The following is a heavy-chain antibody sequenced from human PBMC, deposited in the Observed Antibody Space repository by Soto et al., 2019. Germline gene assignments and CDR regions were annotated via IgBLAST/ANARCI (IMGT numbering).Heavy chain of an antibody. D-gene: IGHD6-13*01. CDR1: GGSISSSSYY. CDR3: SRQIAAAVPNWFDP. J-gene: IGHJ5*02. Sequence: KTSETLSLTCTVSGGSISSSSYYWGWIRQPPGKGLEWIGSIYYSGSTYYNPSLKSRVTISVDTSKNQFSLKLSSVTAADTAVYYCSRQIAAAVPNWFDPWGQGTPVTVPS. V-gene: IGHV4-39*01. CDR2: IYYSGST.